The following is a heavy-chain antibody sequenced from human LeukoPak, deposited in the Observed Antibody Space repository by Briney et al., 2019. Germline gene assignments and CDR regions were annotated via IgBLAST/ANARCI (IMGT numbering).Heavy chain of an antibody. CDR3: ARTRGVPYGDYLNDY. J-gene: IGHJ4*02. D-gene: IGHD4-17*01. V-gene: IGHV4-30-4*08. CDR1: GGSISSGDYY. CDR2: IYYSGST. Sequence: TSETLSLTCTVSGGSISSGDYYWSWIRQPPGKGLEWIGYIYYSGSTYYNPSLKSRVTISVDTSKNQFSLKLSSVTAADTAVYYCARTRGVPYGDYLNDYWGQGTLVTVSS.